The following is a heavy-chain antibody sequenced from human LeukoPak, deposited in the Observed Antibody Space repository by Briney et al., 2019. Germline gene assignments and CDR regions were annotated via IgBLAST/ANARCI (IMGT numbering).Heavy chain of an antibody. V-gene: IGHV1-46*01. CDR2: NNPSGGST. CDR3: ARESCSGGSCWSPGSLNWFDP. CDR1: GYTFTSYY. D-gene: IGHD2-15*01. J-gene: IGHJ5*02. Sequence: ASVKVSCKASGYTFTSYYMHWVRQAPGQGVEWMGRNNPSGGSTSYAQKFQGRVTMTRDTSTSTVYMELSSLRSEDTAVYYCARESCSGGSCWSPGSLNWFDPWGQGTLVTVSS.